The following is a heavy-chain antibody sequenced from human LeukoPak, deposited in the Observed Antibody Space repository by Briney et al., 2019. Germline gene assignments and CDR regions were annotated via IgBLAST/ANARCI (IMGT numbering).Heavy chain of an antibody. D-gene: IGHD3-10*01. CDR2: IYYSGST. V-gene: IGHV4-39*07. CDR3: ARGYGSGSYYNVDWFDP. J-gene: IGHJ5*02. Sequence: SETLSLTCTVSGGSISSSSYYWGWSRQPPGKGLEWIGSIYYSGSTYYNPSLKSRVTISVDTSKNQFSLKLSSVTAADTAVYYCARGYGSGSYYNVDWFDPWGQGTLVTVSS. CDR1: GGSISSSSYY.